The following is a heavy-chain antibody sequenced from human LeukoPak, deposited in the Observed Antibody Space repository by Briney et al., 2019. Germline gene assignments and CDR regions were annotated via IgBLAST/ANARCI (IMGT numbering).Heavy chain of an antibody. J-gene: IGHJ6*03. V-gene: IGHV1-2*02. CDR1: GYTFTCYY. CDR2: IYPNSGGA. D-gene: IGHD3-10*01. CDR3: VRSRGLDYYGSGTDFDSYYYYMDV. Sequence: ASVKVSCKASGYTFTCYYMHWVRQAPGQGLELMGLIYPNSGGANYVQTFQGRGTMTRATSMSTAYMELRRIRSDATAVYYCVRSRGLDYYGSGTDFDSYYYYMDVWGKGTTVTISS.